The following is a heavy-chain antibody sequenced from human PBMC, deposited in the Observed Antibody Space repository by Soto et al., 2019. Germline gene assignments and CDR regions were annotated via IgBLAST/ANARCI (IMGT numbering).Heavy chain of an antibody. J-gene: IGHJ5*02. V-gene: IGHV5-51*01. CDR2: IYPGDSDT. Sequence: GESLKISCKGSGYSFTSYWIGWVRQMPGKGLEWMGIIYPGDSDTRYSPSFQGQVTISADRSISTAYLQWSSLKASDTAMYYCARAMGGVTGTTRWFDPWGQGTLVTVSS. D-gene: IGHD1-7*01. CDR1: GYSFTSYW. CDR3: ARAMGGVTGTTRWFDP.